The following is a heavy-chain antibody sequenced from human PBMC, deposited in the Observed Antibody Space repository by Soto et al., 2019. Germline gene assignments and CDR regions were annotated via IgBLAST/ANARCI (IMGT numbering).Heavy chain of an antibody. Sequence: EVQLLESGGGLVQPGGSLRLSCAASGFTFSSYAMSWVRQAPGKGLEWVSAISGSGGSTYYADSVKGRFSISRDNSNNTLYVQMNALSAEDKAVYYCAKAHRGSVYWYFDLWGRGTLVTVSS. CDR3: AKAHRGSVYWYFDL. J-gene: IGHJ2*01. CDR1: GFTFSSYA. V-gene: IGHV3-23*01. CDR2: ISGSGGST.